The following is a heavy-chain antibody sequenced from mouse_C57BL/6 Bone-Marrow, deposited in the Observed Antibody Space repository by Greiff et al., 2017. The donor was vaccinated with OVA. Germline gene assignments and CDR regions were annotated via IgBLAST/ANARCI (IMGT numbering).Heavy chain of an antibody. CDR2: ISYDGSN. D-gene: IGHD1-1*01. V-gene: IGHV3-6*01. CDR3: ARDNYDGSSEHWFAY. CDR1: GYSITSGYF. J-gene: IGHJ3*01. Sequence: EVQLVESGPGLVKPSQSLSLTCSVTGYSITSGYFWNWLRPLPGNQLEWMCYISYDGSNNYNPSLTNRISITRATSKYQFFLKLNSLTTEDTATDSCARDNYDGSSEHWFAYWGQGTLVTVSA.